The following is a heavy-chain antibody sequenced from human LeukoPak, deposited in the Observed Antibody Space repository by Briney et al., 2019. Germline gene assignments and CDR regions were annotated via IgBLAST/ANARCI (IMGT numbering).Heavy chain of an antibody. V-gene: IGHV3-48*03. CDR3: ARDYNC. J-gene: IGHJ4*02. Sequence: GGSLRLSCAASGFTFSSYAMSWVRQAPGKGLEWVSYISSSGTVIYYGDSVKGRFTISRDNAKKSLYLQMNSLRAEDTAVYYCARDYNCWGQGTLVTVSS. CDR2: ISSSGTVI. D-gene: IGHD3-10*01. CDR1: GFTFSSYA.